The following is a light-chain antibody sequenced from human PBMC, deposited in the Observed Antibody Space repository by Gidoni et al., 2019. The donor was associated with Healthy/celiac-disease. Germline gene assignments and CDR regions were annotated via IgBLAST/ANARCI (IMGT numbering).Light chain of an antibody. CDR3: QQYGSSPRT. Sequence: SLSRSYLAWYQQKPGQAPRLLIYGASSRATGIPDRFSGSGSGTDFTLTISRLEPEDFAVYYCQQYGSSPRTFGQGTKVEIK. V-gene: IGKV3-20*01. J-gene: IGKJ1*01. CDR1: SLSRSY. CDR2: GAS.